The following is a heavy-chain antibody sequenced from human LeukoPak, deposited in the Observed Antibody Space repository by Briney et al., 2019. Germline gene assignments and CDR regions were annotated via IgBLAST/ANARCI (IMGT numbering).Heavy chain of an antibody. CDR2: INPSGGST. CDR1: GYTFTSYY. D-gene: IGHD5-24*01. Sequence: ASVKVSCKASGYTFTSYYMHWVRQAPGQGLELMGMINPSGGSTSYEQKFQGRLTMTRDTSTSTVYMELSSLRSEDTAVYYCARRRDGYNFGYWGQGTLVTVSS. CDR3: ARRRDGYNFGY. J-gene: IGHJ4*02. V-gene: IGHV1-46*01.